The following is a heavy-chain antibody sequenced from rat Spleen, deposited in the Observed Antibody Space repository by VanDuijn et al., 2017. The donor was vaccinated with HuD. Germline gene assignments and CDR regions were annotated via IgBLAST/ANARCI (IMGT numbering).Heavy chain of an antibody. CDR3: ARRILGAFDY. J-gene: IGHJ2*01. CDR2: ISYDGSST. CDR1: GFTFSDYY. Sequence: EVQLVESDGGLVQPGRSLKLSCAASGFTFSDYYMAWVRQAPTKGLEWVATISYDGSSTYYRDSVKGRFTISRDNAKSTLYLQMDSLRSEDTATYYCARRILGAFDYWGQGVMVTVSS. D-gene: IGHD5-1*01. V-gene: IGHV5-29*01.